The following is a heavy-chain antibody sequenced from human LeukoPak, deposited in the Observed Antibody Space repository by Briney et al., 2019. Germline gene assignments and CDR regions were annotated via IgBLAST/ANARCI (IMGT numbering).Heavy chain of an antibody. V-gene: IGHV4-39*01. CDR1: GGSISSSSYY. CDR3: ARGGNWDFDY. D-gene: IGHD7-27*01. Sequence: PSETLSLTCTVSGGSISSSSYYWGWIRQPPGKGLEWIGSIYYSGSTYYNPSLKSRVTISVDTSKNQFSLKLSSVTAADTAVYYCARGGNWDFDYWGQGVLVIVSS. CDR2: IYYSGST. J-gene: IGHJ4*02.